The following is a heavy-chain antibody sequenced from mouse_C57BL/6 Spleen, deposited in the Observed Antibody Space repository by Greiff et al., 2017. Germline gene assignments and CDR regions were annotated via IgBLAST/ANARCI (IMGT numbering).Heavy chain of an antibody. D-gene: IGHD3-2*02. CDR2: ISSGSSTI. Sequence: EVQGVESGGGLVKPGGSLKLSCAASGFTFSDYGMHWVRQAPEKGLEWVAYISSGSSTIYYADTVKGRFTISRENAKNTLFLQMTSLRSDDTAMHYCARRGGSGYGYAMDYWRQGTSVTVSS. V-gene: IGHV5-17*01. CDR3: ARRGGSGYGYAMDY. CDR1: GFTFSDYG. J-gene: IGHJ4*01.